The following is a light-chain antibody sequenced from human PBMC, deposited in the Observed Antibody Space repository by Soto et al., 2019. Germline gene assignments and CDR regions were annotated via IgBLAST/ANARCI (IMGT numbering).Light chain of an antibody. CDR1: QSVSSSY. CDR2: DAS. V-gene: IGKV3-20*01. CDR3: HLCGTSRWT. J-gene: IGKJ1*01. Sequence: EIVLTQSPGTLSLSPGERATLSCRASQSVSSSYLAWYQQKPGQAPRLLIYDASSRATGIPDRFSGSGSGTDFTLTISRLESEDFAVYYCHLCGTSRWTFGQGTKVEIK.